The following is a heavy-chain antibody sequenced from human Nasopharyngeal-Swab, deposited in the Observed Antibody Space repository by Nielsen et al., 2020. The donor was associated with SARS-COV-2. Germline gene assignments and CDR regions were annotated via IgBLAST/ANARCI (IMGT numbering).Heavy chain of an antibody. CDR2: FFYSGTP. V-gene: IGHV4-59*01. D-gene: IGHD6-19*01. Sequence: SETLSLTCTVSGGSIKSYYWSWVRQPPGKGLEWIGNFFYSGTPNYNPSLKSRVTISVDAPRNQFSLRLNSVTSGDTAMYYCARDSSGWHYWGQGTLVTVSS. CDR3: ARDSSGWHY. J-gene: IGHJ4*02. CDR1: GGSIKSYY.